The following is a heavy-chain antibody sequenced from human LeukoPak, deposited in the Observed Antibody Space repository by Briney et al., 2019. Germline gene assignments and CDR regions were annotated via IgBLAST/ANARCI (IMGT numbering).Heavy chain of an antibody. D-gene: IGHD3-9*01. CDR1: GFSFNTYA. J-gene: IGHJ4*02. Sequence: GGSLRLSCAASGFSFNTYAMSWVRLAPGKGLEWVSTISGRGDSPYYADSVKGRFSISRDNSKNTLFLHMNSLRAEDTAVYYCARDPGYAIYYFDYWGQGNLVTVSS. V-gene: IGHV3-23*01. CDR3: ARDPGYAIYYFDY. CDR2: ISGRGDSP.